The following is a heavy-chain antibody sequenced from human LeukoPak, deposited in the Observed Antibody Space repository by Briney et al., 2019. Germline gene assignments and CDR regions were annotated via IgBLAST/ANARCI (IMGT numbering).Heavy chain of an antibody. V-gene: IGHV3-9*02. Sequence: PGGSLRLSCAASGFTSDDYAMHWVRQAPGKGLEWVSGISWNSGSIGYADSVKGRFTISRDNAKNTLYLQMNSLRAEDTALYYCARCRHSYDSSGFPHYWGQGTLVTVSS. CDR1: GFTSDDYA. CDR3: ARCRHSYDSSGFPHY. J-gene: IGHJ4*02. D-gene: IGHD3-22*01. CDR2: ISWNSGSI.